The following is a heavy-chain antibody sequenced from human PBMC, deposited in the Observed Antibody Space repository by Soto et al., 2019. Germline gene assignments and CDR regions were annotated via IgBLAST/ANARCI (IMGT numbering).Heavy chain of an antibody. Sequence: ASVKVSCKASGGTFSSYAISWVRQAPGQGLEWMGGIIPIFGTANYAQKFQGRVTITADESTSTGYMELSSLRSEDTAVYYCARVPDHSGSVYFFHYWGQGTLVTVSS. J-gene: IGHJ4*02. CDR2: IIPIFGTA. V-gene: IGHV1-69*13. D-gene: IGHD5-12*01. CDR3: ARVPDHSGSVYFFHY. CDR1: GGTFSSYA.